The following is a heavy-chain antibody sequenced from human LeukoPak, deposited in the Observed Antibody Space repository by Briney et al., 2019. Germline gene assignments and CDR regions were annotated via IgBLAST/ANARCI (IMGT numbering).Heavy chain of an antibody. CDR2: INPSGGST. CDR1: GYIFTSYF. Sequence: GASVKVSCKASGYIFTSYFMHWVRQAPGQGLEWMGLINPSGGSTRYAQKFQGRVTMTRDMSTSTVYMELSSLRSEDTAVYYCARVYNWNYRPDNWFDPWGQGTLVTVSS. D-gene: IGHD1-7*01. J-gene: IGHJ5*02. V-gene: IGHV1-46*01. CDR3: ARVYNWNYRPDNWFDP.